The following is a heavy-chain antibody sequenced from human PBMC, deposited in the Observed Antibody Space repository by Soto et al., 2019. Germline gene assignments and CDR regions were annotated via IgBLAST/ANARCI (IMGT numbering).Heavy chain of an antibody. CDR2: INHSGST. CDR1: GGSFSGYY. D-gene: IGHD2-15*01. V-gene: IGHV4-34*01. J-gene: IGHJ6*02. Sequence: PSETLSLTCAVYGGSFSGYYWSWIRQPPGKGLEWIGEINHSGSTNYNPSLKSRVTISVDTSKNQFSLKLSSVTAADTAVYYCARVNGPGYCSGGGCYMEEGFGMDVWGQGTTVTVSS. CDR3: ARVNGPGYCSGGGCYMEEGFGMDV.